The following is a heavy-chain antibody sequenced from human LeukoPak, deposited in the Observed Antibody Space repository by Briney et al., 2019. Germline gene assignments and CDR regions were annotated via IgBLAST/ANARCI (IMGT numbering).Heavy chain of an antibody. CDR1: GFTFSSYN. Sequence: GGSLRLSCAASGFTFSSYNMNWVRQAPGKGLEWVSSITSSSSYTFYADSVKGRFTISRDNAKNSLYLQMNSPRAEDTAVYYCARDPYSGSYGDSYYYMDVWGKGTTVTISS. V-gene: IGHV3-21*01. CDR3: ARDPYSGSYGDSYYYMDV. CDR2: ITSSSSYT. J-gene: IGHJ6*03. D-gene: IGHD1-26*01.